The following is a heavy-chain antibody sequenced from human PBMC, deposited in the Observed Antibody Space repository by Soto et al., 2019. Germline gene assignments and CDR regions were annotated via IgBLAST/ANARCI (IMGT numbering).Heavy chain of an antibody. D-gene: IGHD3-22*01. CDR2: ISYDGSNK. CDR1: GFTFSSYG. Sequence: ESGGGVVQPGRSLRLSCAASGFTFSSYGMHWVRQAPGKGLEWVAVISYDGSNKYYADSVKGRFTISRDNSKNTLYLQMNSLRAEDTAVYYCAKEATYYYDSSGYASHWGQGTLVTVSS. V-gene: IGHV3-30*18. J-gene: IGHJ4*02. CDR3: AKEATYYYDSSGYASH.